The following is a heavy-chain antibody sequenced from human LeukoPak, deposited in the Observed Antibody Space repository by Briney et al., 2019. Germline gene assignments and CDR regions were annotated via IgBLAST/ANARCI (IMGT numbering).Heavy chain of an antibody. D-gene: IGHD3-10*01. Sequence: GGSLRLSCAASGFTFSSYAMSWVRQAPGKGLEWVSAISGSGGSTYYADSVKGRFTISRDNSKNTLYLQMNSLRAEDTAVYYCAKVGSRMVRGVINWFDPWGQRTLVTVSS. CDR3: AKVGSRMVRGVINWFDP. V-gene: IGHV3-23*01. CDR1: GFTFSSYA. CDR2: ISGSGGST. J-gene: IGHJ5*02.